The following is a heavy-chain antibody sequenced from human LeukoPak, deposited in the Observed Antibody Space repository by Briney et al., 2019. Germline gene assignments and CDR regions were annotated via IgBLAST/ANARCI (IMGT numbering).Heavy chain of an antibody. V-gene: IGHV3-7*01. Sequence: PGGSLRLSCAASGLTFSNYWMSWVRQAPGKRLEWVANIKEDGSAKYYVDSVKGRFTISRDNAKNSLYLQMNSLRAEDTAVYYCATEVYYYMDVWGKGTTVTVSS. CDR2: IKEDGSAK. CDR1: GLTFSNYW. CDR3: ATEVYYYMDV. J-gene: IGHJ6*03.